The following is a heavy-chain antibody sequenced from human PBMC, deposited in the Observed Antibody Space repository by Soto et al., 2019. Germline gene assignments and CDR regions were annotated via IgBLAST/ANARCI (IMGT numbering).Heavy chain of an antibody. V-gene: IGHV3-11*01. CDR1: GFTFRDHY. CDR3: ARGPDFGAWIDFFGY. CDR2: ISKSGDTI. Sequence: GGSLRLSCAASGFTFRDHYMSWIRQVPGKGLQWISFISKSGDTIKYADSVKGRFTISRDNAKDSLYLHMNSLRVEDTAVYFCARGPDFGAWIDFFGYWGQGALVTVSS. J-gene: IGHJ4*02. D-gene: IGHD4-17*01.